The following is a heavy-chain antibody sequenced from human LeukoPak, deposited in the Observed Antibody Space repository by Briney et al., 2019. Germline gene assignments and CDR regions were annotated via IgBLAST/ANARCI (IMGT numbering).Heavy chain of an antibody. V-gene: IGHV3-7*03. CDR2: IKQDGSEK. CDR3: ARAYYYDSSGYPYYFDY. D-gene: IGHD3-22*01. Sequence: GGSLRLSCAASGFTFSSYWMSWVRQAPGKGLEWVANIKQDGSEKCYVDSVKGRFTISRDNAKNSLYLQMNSLRAEDTALYHCARAYYYDSSGYPYYFDYWGQGTLVTVSS. J-gene: IGHJ4*02. CDR1: GFTFSSYW.